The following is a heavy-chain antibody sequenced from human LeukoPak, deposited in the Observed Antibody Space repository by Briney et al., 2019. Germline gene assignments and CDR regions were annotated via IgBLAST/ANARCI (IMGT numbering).Heavy chain of an antibody. CDR3: AKDYYDSSGYPWLHDAFDI. Sequence: GGSLRLSCAASGFTFSSYAMSWVRQAPGKGLEWVSAISGSGGSTYYADSVKGRFTISRDNSKNTLYLQMNSLRAEDTAVYYCAKDYYDSSGYPWLHDAFDIWGQGTMVTASS. J-gene: IGHJ3*02. V-gene: IGHV3-23*01. CDR1: GFTFSSYA. CDR2: ISGSGGST. D-gene: IGHD3-22*01.